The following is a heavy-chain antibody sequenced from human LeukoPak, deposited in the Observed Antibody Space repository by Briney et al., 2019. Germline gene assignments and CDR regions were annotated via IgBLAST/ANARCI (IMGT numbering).Heavy chain of an antibody. CDR3: AKQRSEGPVAASNY. CDR2: ISGSGDST. J-gene: IGHJ4*02. V-gene: IGHV3-23*01. CDR1: GFTFSTSA. Sequence: GGSLRLSCAASGFTFSTSAMSWVRQAPGKGMEWVSGISGSGDSTYYVDSVKGRFTISRDNSKSTLYLHMNSLRAEDTAIYYCAKQRSEGPVAASNYWGQGTLVTVSS. D-gene: IGHD2-2*01.